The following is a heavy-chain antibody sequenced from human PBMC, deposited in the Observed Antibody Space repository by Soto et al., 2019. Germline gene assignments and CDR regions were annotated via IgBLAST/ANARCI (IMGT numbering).Heavy chain of an antibody. Sequence: QITLKESGPTLVKPTQTLTLTCTISGFSLNTNGVGVGWIRQPPGKALEWLALIYWDDDKRYSPSLKSRLTITKDTSKNQVVLTMTNMDPVDTGTYYCAHRHVQPQLVSEWFDPWGQGTLVTVSS. D-gene: IGHD6-13*01. CDR3: AHRHVQPQLVSEWFDP. CDR2: IYWDDDK. V-gene: IGHV2-5*02. CDR1: GFSLNTNGVG. J-gene: IGHJ5*02.